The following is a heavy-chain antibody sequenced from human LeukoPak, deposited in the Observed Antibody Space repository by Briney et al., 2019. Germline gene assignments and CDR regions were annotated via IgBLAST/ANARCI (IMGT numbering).Heavy chain of an antibody. V-gene: IGHV4-4*07. D-gene: IGHD3-16*01. CDR2: IYSSGST. J-gene: IGHJ5*02. CDR1: GGAIGKYY. Sequence: PSETLSLTCTVSGGAIGKYYWSWIRQPAGKGLQWVGRIYSSGSTDYNPSLKSRVTMSVDTSKNQFSLKLTSVTAADTGVYYCARGGWFDPWGLGTLVTVSS. CDR3: ARGGWFDP.